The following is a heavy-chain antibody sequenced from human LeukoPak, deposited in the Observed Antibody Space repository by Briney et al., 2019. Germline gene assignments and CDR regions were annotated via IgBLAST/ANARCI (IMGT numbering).Heavy chain of an antibody. CDR1: GFTFDDYA. Sequence: SLRLSCAASGFTFDDYAMHWVRQAPGKGLEWVSGISWNSGSIGYADSVKGRFTISRDNAKNSLYLQMNSLRAEDTAVYYCARDAEYSSSSLFDYWGQGTLVTVSS. D-gene: IGHD6-6*01. CDR2: ISWNSGSI. J-gene: IGHJ4*02. CDR3: ARDAEYSSSSLFDY. V-gene: IGHV3-9*01.